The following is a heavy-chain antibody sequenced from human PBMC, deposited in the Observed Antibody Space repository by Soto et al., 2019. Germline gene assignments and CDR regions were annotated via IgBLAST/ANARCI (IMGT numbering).Heavy chain of an antibody. J-gene: IGHJ6*02. CDR2: IYPGDSDT. CDR1: GYSFTSYW. D-gene: IGHD3-22*01. Sequence: GESLKISCKGSGYSFTSYWIGWVRQMPGKGLEWMGIIYPGDSDTRYSPSFQGQVTISADKSISAAYLKWSSLKDSDAAMYYCATHEGQDSSGYSNYCLYGMDVWGRGRTVP. CDR3: ATHEGQDSSGYSNYCLYGMDV. V-gene: IGHV5-51*01.